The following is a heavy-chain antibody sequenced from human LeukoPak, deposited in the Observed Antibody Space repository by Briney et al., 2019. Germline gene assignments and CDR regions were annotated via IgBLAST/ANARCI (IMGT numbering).Heavy chain of an antibody. D-gene: IGHD5-24*01. CDR1: GFTFSSYE. CDR2: IWYDGSNK. CDR3: GKGDGYNLVA. J-gene: IGHJ5*02. V-gene: IGHV3-33*06. Sequence: GGSLRLSCAASGFTFSSYEMNWVRQAPGKGLEWVAVIWYDGSNKYYADSVKGRFTTSRDNSKNTLYLQMNSLRAEDTAVYYCGKGDGYNLVAWGQGTLVTVSS.